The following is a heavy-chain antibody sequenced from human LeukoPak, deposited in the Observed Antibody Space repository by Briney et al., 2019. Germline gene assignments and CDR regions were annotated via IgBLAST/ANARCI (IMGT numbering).Heavy chain of an antibody. CDR2: INHSGST. CDR1: GGSFSGYY. Sequence: SETLSLTCAVYGGSFSGYYWSWIRQPPGKGLEWIGEINHSGSTNYNPSLKSRVTISVDTSKNQFSLKLSSVTAADTAVYYCAREGAAMAWGYFDYWGQGTLVTVSS. CDR3: AREGAAMAWGYFDY. D-gene: IGHD5-18*01. J-gene: IGHJ4*02. V-gene: IGHV4-34*01.